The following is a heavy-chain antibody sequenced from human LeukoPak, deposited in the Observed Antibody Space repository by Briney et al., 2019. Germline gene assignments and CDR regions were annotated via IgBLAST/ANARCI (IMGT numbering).Heavy chain of an antibody. CDR1: GFTFSSYG. CDR3: ASQRELSGWPVDY. D-gene: IGHD6-19*01. Sequence: GGSLRLSCAASGFTFSSYGMHWVRQAPGKGLEWVAVIWYDGSNKYYADSVKGRFTISRDNSKNTLYLQMNSLRAEDTAVYYCASQRELSGWPVDYWGQGTLVTVSS. CDR2: IWYDGSNK. J-gene: IGHJ4*02. V-gene: IGHV3-33*01.